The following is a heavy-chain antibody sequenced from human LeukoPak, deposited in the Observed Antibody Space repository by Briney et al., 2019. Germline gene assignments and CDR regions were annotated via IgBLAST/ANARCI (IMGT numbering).Heavy chain of an antibody. CDR3: AREPSSGWYFDY. Sequence: ASVKVSCKASGYTFTGYYMHWVRQAPGQGLEWMGWINPNSGGTNYAQKFQGRVTMTRDTSISTAYMELSRLRSDDTAMYYCAREPSSGWYFDYWGQGTLVTVSS. CDR1: GYTFTGYY. D-gene: IGHD6-19*01. V-gene: IGHV1-2*02. CDR2: INPNSGGT. J-gene: IGHJ4*02.